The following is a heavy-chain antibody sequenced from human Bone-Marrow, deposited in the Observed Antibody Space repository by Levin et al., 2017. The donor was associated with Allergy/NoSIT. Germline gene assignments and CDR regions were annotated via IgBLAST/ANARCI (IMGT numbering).Heavy chain of an antibody. V-gene: IGHV3-21*01. CDR2: ISGASSYK. J-gene: IGHJ6*02. CDR3: ATGKNNYDFWSGYYSGGMDV. CDR1: GLSFSSYS. D-gene: IGHD3-3*01. Sequence: GGSLRLSCAASGLSFSSYSMNWVRQAPGKGLEWVACISGASSYKFYADSLKGRIFISRDNARNLLYLQIDSLRAEDTAVYYCATGKNNYDFWSGYYSGGMDVWGQGTTVTVSS.